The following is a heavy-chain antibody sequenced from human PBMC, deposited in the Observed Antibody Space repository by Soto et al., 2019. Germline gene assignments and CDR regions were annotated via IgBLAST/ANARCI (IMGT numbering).Heavy chain of an antibody. Sequence: PPETLSLTCAVYGGSFSGYYWSWIRQPPGKGLEWIGEINHSGSTNYNPSLKSRVTISVDTSKNQFSLKLSSVTAADTAVYYCARLGMRRRGGSMLGYMDVWGKGTTVTVSS. CDR1: GGSFSGYY. D-gene: IGHD2-15*01. CDR2: INHSGST. J-gene: IGHJ6*03. V-gene: IGHV4-34*01. CDR3: ARLGMRRRGGSMLGYMDV.